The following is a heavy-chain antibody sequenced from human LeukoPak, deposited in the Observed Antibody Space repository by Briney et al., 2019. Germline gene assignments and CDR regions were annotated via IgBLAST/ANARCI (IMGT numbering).Heavy chain of an antibody. CDR1: GGTFSSYA. CDR3: ASSSGWYGDY. Sequence: ASVKVSCKASGGTFSSYAISWVRQAPGQGLEWMGRIIPIFGTANYAQKFQGRVTITADKSTSTAYMELSSPRSEDTAVYYCASSSGWYGDYWGQGTLVTVSS. D-gene: IGHD6-19*01. CDR2: IIPIFGTA. V-gene: IGHV1-69*06. J-gene: IGHJ4*02.